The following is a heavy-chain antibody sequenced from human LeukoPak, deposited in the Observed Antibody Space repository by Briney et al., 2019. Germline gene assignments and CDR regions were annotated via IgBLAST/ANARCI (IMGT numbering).Heavy chain of an antibody. CDR2: IYASGNS. J-gene: IGHJ6*03. Sequence: SETLSLTCTVSGGTISSSYWSWVRQPAGKGLEWIGRIYASGNSNYNPSLKSRVSMSVDTSKRQFSLKLSSVTAADTAVYYRVRLKTRAPYGGGVYYYFYMDVWGKGTTVTVSS. V-gene: IGHV4-4*07. D-gene: IGHD3-3*01. CDR1: GGTISSSY. CDR3: VRLKTRAPYGGGVYYYFYMDV.